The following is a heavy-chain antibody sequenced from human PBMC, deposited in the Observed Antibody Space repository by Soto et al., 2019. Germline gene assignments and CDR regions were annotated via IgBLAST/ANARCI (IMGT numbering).Heavy chain of an antibody. V-gene: IGHV3-23*01. D-gene: IGHD6-19*01. Sequence: GGSLRLSCAASGFAFSTYAMSWVRQASGKGLEWVSAISGSGGSTFYADSVEGRFTISRDNSKNTLYLQLSSLRAEDTAVYYCAKRRGAVAGTCIDFWGQGTLVTVSS. CDR1: GFAFSTYA. CDR2: ISGSGGST. J-gene: IGHJ4*02. CDR3: AKRRGAVAGTCIDF.